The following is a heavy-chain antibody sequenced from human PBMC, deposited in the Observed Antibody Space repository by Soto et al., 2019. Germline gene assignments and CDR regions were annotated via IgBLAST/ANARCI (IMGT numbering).Heavy chain of an antibody. CDR1: GFTFSSYA. J-gene: IGHJ4*02. D-gene: IGHD2-2*01. Sequence: GGSLRLSCAASGFTFSSYAMSWVRQAPGKGLEWVSAISGSGGSTYYADSVKGRFTISRDNSKNTLYLQMNSLRAEDTAVYYCAKFSGDVVPAAPPGYFDYWGQGTLVTVSS. CDR3: AKFSGDVVPAAPPGYFDY. V-gene: IGHV3-23*01. CDR2: ISGSGGST.